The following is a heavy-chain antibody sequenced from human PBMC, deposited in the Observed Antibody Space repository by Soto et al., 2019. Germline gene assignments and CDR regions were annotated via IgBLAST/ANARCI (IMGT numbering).Heavy chain of an antibody. D-gene: IGHD4-4*01. CDR3: AKDYRAYSNINYYYYGMDV. CDR2: ISYDGSNK. CDR1: GFTFSSYG. V-gene: IGHV3-30*18. J-gene: IGHJ6*02. Sequence: GGSLRLSCAASGFTFSSYGMHWVRQAPGKGLEWVAVISYDGSNKYYADSVKGRFTISRDNSKNTLYLQMNSLRAEDTAAYYCAKDYRAYSNINYYYYGMDVWGQGTTVTVSS.